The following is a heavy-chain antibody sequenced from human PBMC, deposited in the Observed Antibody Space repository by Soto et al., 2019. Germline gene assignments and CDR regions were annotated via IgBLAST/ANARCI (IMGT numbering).Heavy chain of an antibody. V-gene: IGHV4-59*08. CDR3: ARRYGVGFDY. D-gene: IGHD4-17*01. Sequence: QVQLQESGPGLVKPSETLSLTCTVSGGSISSYYWSWIRQPPGKGLEWIGYIYYSGSTNYNPSLKSRVTISVATYKTQFSLKLSSVTAADTAVYYCARRYGVGFDYWGQGTLVTVSS. CDR2: IYYSGST. J-gene: IGHJ4*02. CDR1: GGSISSYY.